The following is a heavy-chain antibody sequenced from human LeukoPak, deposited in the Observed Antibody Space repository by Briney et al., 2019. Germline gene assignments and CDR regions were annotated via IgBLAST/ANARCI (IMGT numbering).Heavy chain of an antibody. D-gene: IGHD6-13*01. J-gene: IGHJ6*03. V-gene: IGHV3-7*01. CDR3: ARIPAGIATRKGKLYYYYYYMDV. CDR1: GFTFSSYW. Sequence: GGSLGLSCAASGFTFSSYWMSWVRQAPGKGLEWVANIKQDGSEKYYVDSMKGRFTISRDNAKNSLYLQMNSLRAEDTAVYYCARIPAGIATRKGKLYYYYYYMDVWGKGTTVTVSS. CDR2: IKQDGSEK.